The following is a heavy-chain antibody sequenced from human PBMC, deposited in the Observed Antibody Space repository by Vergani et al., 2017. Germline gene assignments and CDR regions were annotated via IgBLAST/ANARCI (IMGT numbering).Heavy chain of an antibody. J-gene: IGHJ4*02. CDR3: ARGDSGGWGLGL. D-gene: IGHD1-26*01. CDR1: GFTFSSYA. V-gene: IGHV3-30-3*01. CDR2: ISYDGSNK. Sequence: QVQLVESGGGVVQPGRSLRLSCAASGFTFSSYAMHWVRQAPGKGLEWVAVISYDGSNKYYADSVKGRFTISRDNSKNTLYLQMNSLRAEDTAVYYCARGDSGGWGLGLWGQGTLVTVSS.